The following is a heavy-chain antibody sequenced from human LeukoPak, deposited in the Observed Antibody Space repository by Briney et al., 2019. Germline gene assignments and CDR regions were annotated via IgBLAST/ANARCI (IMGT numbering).Heavy chain of an antibody. D-gene: IGHD2-2*01. CDR1: GFTLSGSA. CDR3: AKGGSPNCYSSSGY. J-gene: IGHJ4*02. V-gene: IGHV3-73*01. Sequence: GGSLKLSCAASGFTLSGSAMHWVRQASGKGLEWVGRIRSKANNYAAAYAASVKGRFTISRDNSKNTLYLQMNSLRGEDTAVYYCAKGGSPNCYSSSGYWGQGTLVTVSS. CDR2: IRSKANNYAA.